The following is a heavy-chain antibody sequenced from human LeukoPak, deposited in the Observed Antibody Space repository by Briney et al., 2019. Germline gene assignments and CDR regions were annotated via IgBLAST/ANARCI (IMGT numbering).Heavy chain of an antibody. CDR3: ASRGYSSGWYGGYWYFYL. J-gene: IGHJ2*01. CDR2: IIPILGIA. Sequence: SVKVSCKACGYIFTSYAMQWVRQAPGQGLEWMGRIIPILGIANYAQKFQGRVTITADKSTSTAYMELSSLRSEDTAVYYCASRGYSSGWYGGYWYFYLWGRGTLVTVSS. D-gene: IGHD6-19*01. V-gene: IGHV1-69*04. CDR1: GYIFTSYA.